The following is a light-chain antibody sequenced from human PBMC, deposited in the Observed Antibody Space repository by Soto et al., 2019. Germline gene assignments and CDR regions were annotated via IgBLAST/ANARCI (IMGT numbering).Light chain of an antibody. V-gene: IGLV2-14*01. CDR2: EVS. CDR1: SSDVGGYDF. CDR3: SSYTSSTTL. Sequence: QSALTQPASVSGSPGQSITISCTGTSSDVGGYDFVSWYQQHPGKAPKLIIYEVSNRPSGVSNRFSGSKSGNTASLTISGLQAEDEADYYCSSYTSSTTLLGGGTKLTVL. J-gene: IGLJ2*01.